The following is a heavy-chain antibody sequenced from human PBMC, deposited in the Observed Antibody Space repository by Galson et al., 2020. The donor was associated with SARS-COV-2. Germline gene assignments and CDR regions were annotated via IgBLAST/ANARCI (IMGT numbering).Heavy chain of an antibody. CDR2: ISWNSGSI. CDR3: ARGGDMPTDY. J-gene: IGHJ4*02. CDR1: GFTFDDYA. V-gene: IGHV3-9*01. D-gene: IGHD2-21*02. Sequence: GGSLRLSCAASGFTFDDYAMHWVRQAPGKGLEWVSGISWNSGSIGYADSVKGRFTISRDNAKNSLYLQMNSLRAEDTALYYCARGGDMPTDYWGQGTLVTVSS.